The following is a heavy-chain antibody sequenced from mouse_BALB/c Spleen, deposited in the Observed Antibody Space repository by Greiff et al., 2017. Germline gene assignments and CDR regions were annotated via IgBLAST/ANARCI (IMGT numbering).Heavy chain of an antibody. CDR3: ARSMVTNVRYYAMDY. J-gene: IGHJ4*01. D-gene: IGHD2-3*01. Sequence: VQLQESGPELVKPGASVKISCKASGYAFSSSWMNWVKQRPGQGLEWIGRIYPGDGDTNYNGKFKGKATLTADKSSSTAYMQLSSLTSVDSAVYLCARSMVTNVRYYAMDYWGQGTSVTVSS. CDR1: GYAFSSSW. V-gene: IGHV1-82*01. CDR2: IYPGDGDT.